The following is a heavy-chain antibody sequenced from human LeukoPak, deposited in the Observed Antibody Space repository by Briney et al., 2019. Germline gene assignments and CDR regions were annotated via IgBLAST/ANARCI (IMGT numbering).Heavy chain of an antibody. V-gene: IGHV4-39*07. CDR1: GVSISSSNSY. D-gene: IGHD2-15*01. Sequence: PSETLSLTCTVSGVSISSSNSYWGWIRQPAGKGLEWIGSIYYSGNTYYNSSLKSRVTISLDTSKNQFSLNLFSVTAADTAVYYCARRGKQYCSGGHCYRTTAFDIWGQGTMVTVSS. J-gene: IGHJ3*02. CDR2: IYYSGNT. CDR3: ARRGKQYCSGGHCYRTTAFDI.